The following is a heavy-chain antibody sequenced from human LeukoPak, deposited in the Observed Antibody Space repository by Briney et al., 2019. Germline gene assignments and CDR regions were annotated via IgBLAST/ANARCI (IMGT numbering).Heavy chain of an antibody. Sequence: SETLSLTCTVSGGSISNLNYYWSWIRQPAGKGLEWIGRIYASGSTSYNPSLKSRVTISADTSKNQFSLKLSSVTAADTAVYYCARPSTYYYDSSGHGAFDIWGQGTMVTVSS. J-gene: IGHJ3*02. CDR3: ARPSTYYYDSSGHGAFDI. CDR1: GGSISNLNYY. V-gene: IGHV4-61*02. D-gene: IGHD3-22*01. CDR2: IYASGST.